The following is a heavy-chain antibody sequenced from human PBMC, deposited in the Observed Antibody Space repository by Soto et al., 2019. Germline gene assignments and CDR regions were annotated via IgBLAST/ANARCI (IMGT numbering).Heavy chain of an antibody. CDR2: INHSGST. Sequence: SETLSLTCAVYGGSFSGYYWSWIRQPPGKGLEWIGEINHSGSTNYNPSLKSRVTISVDTSKNQFSLKLSSVTAADTAVYYCARGGYYAYWYFDLWGRGTLVTVSS. CDR1: GGSFSGYY. D-gene: IGHD3-22*01. CDR3: ARGGYYAYWYFDL. V-gene: IGHV4-34*01. J-gene: IGHJ2*01.